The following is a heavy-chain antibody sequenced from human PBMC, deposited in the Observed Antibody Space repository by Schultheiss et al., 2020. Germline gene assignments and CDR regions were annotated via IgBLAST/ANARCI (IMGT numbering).Heavy chain of an antibody. CDR1: GFTFSDYY. CDR2: ISYDGSNK. J-gene: IGHJ6*02. CDR3: ARGATIAARLYGMDV. D-gene: IGHD6-6*01. Sequence: GGSLRLSCAASGFTFSDYYMSWIRQAPGKGLEWVAVISYDGSNKYYADSVKGRFTISRDNSKNTLYLQMNSLRAEDTAVYYCARGATIAARLYGMDVWGQGTTVTVSS. V-gene: IGHV3-30-3*01.